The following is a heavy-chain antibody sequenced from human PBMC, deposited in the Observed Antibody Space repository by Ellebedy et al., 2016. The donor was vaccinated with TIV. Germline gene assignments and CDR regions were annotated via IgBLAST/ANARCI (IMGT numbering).Heavy chain of an antibody. V-gene: IGHV1-69*04. CDR3: AREGNTIFGVADTIDPFDY. CDR1: GGTFSSYA. Sequence: ASVKVSCKASGGTFSSYAISWVRQAPGQGLEWMGRIIPILGIANYAQKFQGRVTITADKSTSTAYMELRSLRSDDTAVYYCAREGNTIFGVADTIDPFDYWGQGTLVTVSS. CDR2: IIPILGIA. J-gene: IGHJ4*02. D-gene: IGHD3-3*01.